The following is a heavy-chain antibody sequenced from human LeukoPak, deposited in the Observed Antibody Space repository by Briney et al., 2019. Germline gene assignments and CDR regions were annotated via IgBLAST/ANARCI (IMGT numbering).Heavy chain of an antibody. D-gene: IGHD5-18*01. V-gene: IGHV3-30*18. CDR1: GFTFSTYG. J-gene: IGHJ4*02. CDR3: AKELRGYSYGQRWADY. Sequence: GRSLRLSCAASGFTFSTYGMHWVRQAPGKGLEWVGVISYDGSNKYYADSVKGRFTISRDNSKNTLYLQMNSLRAEDTAVYYCAKELRGYSYGQRWADYWGQGTLVTVSS. CDR2: ISYDGSNK.